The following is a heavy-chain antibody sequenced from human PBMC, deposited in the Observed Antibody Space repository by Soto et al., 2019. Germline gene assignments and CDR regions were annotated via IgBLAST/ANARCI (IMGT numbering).Heavy chain of an antibody. J-gene: IGHJ4*02. Sequence: SETLSLTCTVSGDSITSNSYFWAWIRQPPGKGLEWIGSIYYSGSTYYNPSLKSRVTISVDTSKNQFSLKLSSVTAADTAVYYCARRWGYSFDYWGQGTLVTVSS. V-gene: IGHV4-39*01. CDR2: IYYSGST. CDR1: GDSITSNSYF. CDR3: ARRWGYSFDY. D-gene: IGHD7-27*01.